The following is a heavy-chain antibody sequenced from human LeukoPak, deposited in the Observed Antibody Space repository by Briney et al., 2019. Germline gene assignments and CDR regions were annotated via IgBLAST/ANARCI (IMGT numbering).Heavy chain of an antibody. CDR3: AKAGGLGGYCSGGSCNHYFDY. CDR2: ISGSGGST. J-gene: IGHJ4*02. Sequence: GGSLRLSCAASGFTFSSYAMSWVRQAPGKGLEWVSAISGSGGSTYYADSVKGRFTISRDNSKNTLYLQMNSLRAEDTAVYYCAKAGGLGGYCSGGSCNHYFDYWGQGTLVTVSS. CDR1: GFTFSSYA. D-gene: IGHD2-15*01. V-gene: IGHV3-23*01.